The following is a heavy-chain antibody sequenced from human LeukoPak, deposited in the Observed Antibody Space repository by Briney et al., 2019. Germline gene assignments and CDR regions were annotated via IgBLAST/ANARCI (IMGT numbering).Heavy chain of an antibody. J-gene: IGHJ4*02. CDR2: ISSSGST. CDR1: GDSISSGDYY. Sequence: SETLSLTCTVSGDSISSGDYYWSWIRQPAVKGLEWIGRISSSGSTNYNPSLKSRVTISVDTSKNQFSLKLNSVTPEDTAVYYCTRHGSPGAGVTNDYWGQGTLVTVSS. CDR3: TRHGSPGAGVTNDY. D-gene: IGHD4-17*01. V-gene: IGHV4-61*02.